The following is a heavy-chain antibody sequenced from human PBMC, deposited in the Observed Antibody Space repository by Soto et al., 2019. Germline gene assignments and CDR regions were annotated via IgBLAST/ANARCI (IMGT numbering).Heavy chain of an antibody. J-gene: IGHJ1*01. CDR2: ISGDNGNT. Sequence: QVQLVQSGAEVKKPGASVKVSCKASGYTFSNYGISWVRQAPGQGPEWMGWISGDNGNTNNAQTRQGRTALTTDTSTSTAYMEVRSLRSDDTAVYYCARGGSSWSAEYYQHWGQGTLVIVSS. CDR1: GYTFSNYG. D-gene: IGHD6-13*01. V-gene: IGHV1-18*01. CDR3: ARGGSSWSAEYYQH.